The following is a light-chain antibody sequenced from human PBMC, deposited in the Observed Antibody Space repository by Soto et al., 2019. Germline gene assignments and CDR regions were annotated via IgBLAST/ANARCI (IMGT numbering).Light chain of an antibody. V-gene: IGKV3-11*01. J-gene: IGKJ5*01. Sequence: IELTQSPATLSLSPEEKATLSCRASQSVSSYLAWYQQKPGQAPRLLIYDASNRATGIPARFSGSGSGTDFTLTISSLEPEDFAVYYCQQRSNWPSITFGQGTRLEIK. CDR3: QQRSNWPSIT. CDR2: DAS. CDR1: QSVSSY.